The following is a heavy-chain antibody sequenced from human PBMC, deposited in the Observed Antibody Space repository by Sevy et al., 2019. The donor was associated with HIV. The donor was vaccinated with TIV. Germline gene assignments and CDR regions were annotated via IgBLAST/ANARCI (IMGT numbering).Heavy chain of an antibody. CDR1: GFTFPIYS. V-gene: IGHV3-30*04. CDR2: ISYDGNYK. D-gene: IGHD2-2*01. J-gene: IGHJ4*02. Sequence: GGSLRLSCVASGFTFPIYSVLWVRQAPGKGLEWLTLISYDGNYKYYADSVQGRFTISRDNSNNILYLQSSSLRVEDTALYFCARVAVEHCRIECYHRFDHWGLGTLVTVSS. CDR3: ARVAVEHCRIECYHRFDH.